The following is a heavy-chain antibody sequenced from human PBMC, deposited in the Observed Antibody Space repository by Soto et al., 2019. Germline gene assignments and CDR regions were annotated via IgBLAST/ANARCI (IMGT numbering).Heavy chain of an antibody. V-gene: IGHV3-23*01. Sequence: GGSLRLSCAASGFTFSSYTMIWVRQPPGKGLEWVSAISGSGGSTYYAASVKGRFTISRDNSKNTLYLQMNSLRAEDTAVYYCAKSIVVVPAPNDAFDIWGQGTMVTVSS. D-gene: IGHD2-2*01. J-gene: IGHJ3*02. CDR3: AKSIVVVPAPNDAFDI. CDR2: ISGSGGST. CDR1: GFTFSSYT.